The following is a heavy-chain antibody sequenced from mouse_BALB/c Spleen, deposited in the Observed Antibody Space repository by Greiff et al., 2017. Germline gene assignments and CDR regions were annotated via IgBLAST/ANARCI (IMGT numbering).Heavy chain of an antibody. V-gene: IGHV5-6-5*01. CDR2: ISSGGST. D-gene: IGHD2-2*01. J-gene: IGHJ3*01. CDR3: AREGGYDGDWFAY. CDR1: GFTFSSYA. Sequence: EVHLVESGGGLVKPGGSLKLSCAASGFTFSSYAMSWVRQTPEKRLEWVASISSGGSTYYPDSVKGRFTISRDNARNILNLQMSSLRSEDTAMYYCAREGGYDGDWFAYWGQGTLVTVSA.